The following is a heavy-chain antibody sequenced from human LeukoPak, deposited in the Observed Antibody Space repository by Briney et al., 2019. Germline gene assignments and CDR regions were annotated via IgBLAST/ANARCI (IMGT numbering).Heavy chain of an antibody. CDR2: ISGAGGST. CDR1: GFTFGDYA. CDR3: AKSTAARYAFDI. V-gene: IGHV3-43*02. D-gene: IGHD2-2*01. J-gene: IGHJ3*02. Sequence: HPGGSLRLSCAASGFTFGDYAMHWVRQGPGKGLEWVSLISGAGGSTNYSDSVKGRFTISRDNSKNSLYLQMNSLRTEDTALYYCAKSTAARYAFDIWGQGTMVTVSS.